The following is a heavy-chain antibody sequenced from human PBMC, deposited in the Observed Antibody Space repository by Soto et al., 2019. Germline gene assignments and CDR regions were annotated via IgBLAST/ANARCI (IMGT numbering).Heavy chain of an antibody. CDR1: GYTFSDYY. V-gene: IGHV3-11*01. CDR3: ASHYDMWSGYLSPVDY. D-gene: IGHD3-3*01. CDR2: IDTSGTKI. Sequence: HVKLVESGGDLVKPGGSLRLSCAASGYTFSDYYMSWISQAPGKGLEWITYIDTSGTKIYYADSVKGRFTITRDNAKNSLYLEMNSLRDEDTAVYYCASHYDMWSGYLSPVDYWGQGTLVTVSS. J-gene: IGHJ4*02.